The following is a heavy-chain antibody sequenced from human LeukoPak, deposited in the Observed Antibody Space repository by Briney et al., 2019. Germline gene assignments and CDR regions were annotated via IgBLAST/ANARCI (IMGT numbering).Heavy chain of an antibody. D-gene: IGHD3-16*01. CDR3: AKDLWAPSRYDGYAHCSSFDY. Sequence: GGSLRLSCAASGFIFSNYGLHWVPHTPGKGLEWVAFIRYDRSNQYYADSVKGRFTISRDNSKNTVYLQMNSLRAEDTSVYYCAKDLWAPSRYDGYAHCSSFDYWGQGTLVTVSS. J-gene: IGHJ4*02. CDR2: IRYDRSNQ. V-gene: IGHV3-30*02. CDR1: GFIFSNYG.